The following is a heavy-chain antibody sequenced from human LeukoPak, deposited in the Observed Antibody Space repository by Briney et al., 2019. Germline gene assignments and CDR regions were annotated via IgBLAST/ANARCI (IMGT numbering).Heavy chain of an antibody. D-gene: IGHD5-18*01. CDR3: AKTGYSYGGDWFDP. CDR2: INTNTGNP. Sequence: GASVKVSCKASGYTFTRYAMNWVRQAPGQGLEWMGWINTNTGNPTYAQGFTGRFVFSLDTSVSTAYLQISSPKAEDTAVYYCAKTGYSYGGDWFDPWGQGTLVTVSS. CDR1: GYTFTRYA. V-gene: IGHV7-4-1*02. J-gene: IGHJ5*02.